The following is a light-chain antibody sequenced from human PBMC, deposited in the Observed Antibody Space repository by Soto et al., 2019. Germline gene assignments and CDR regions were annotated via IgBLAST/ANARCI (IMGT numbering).Light chain of an antibody. V-gene: IGKV2-30*01. CDR2: KVS. J-gene: IGKJ1*01. CDR3: MQGSHWPPT. CDR1: QSLVYSDGNTY. Sequence: DAVMTQSPLSLPVTLGQPASISCRSSQSLVYSDGNTYLNWFQQRPGQSPRRLIYKVSKRDSGVADRFSGSGSGTDFTLKISRVEADDVGVYDCMQGSHWPPTFGQGTTVEIK.